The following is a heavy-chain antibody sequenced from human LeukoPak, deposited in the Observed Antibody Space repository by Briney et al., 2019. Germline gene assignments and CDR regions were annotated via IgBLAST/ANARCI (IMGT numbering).Heavy chain of an antibody. J-gene: IGHJ4*02. V-gene: IGHV1-24*01. CDR1: GYTLTELS. CDR3: ATDYGSGSSYYWAY. D-gene: IGHD3-10*01. CDR2: FDPEDGET. Sequence: GASVKVSCKVSGYTLTELSMHWVRQAPGKGLEWMGGFDPEDGETIYAQKFQGRVTMTEDTSTDTAYMELSSLRSEDTAAYYCATDYGSGSSYYWAYWGQGTLVTVSS.